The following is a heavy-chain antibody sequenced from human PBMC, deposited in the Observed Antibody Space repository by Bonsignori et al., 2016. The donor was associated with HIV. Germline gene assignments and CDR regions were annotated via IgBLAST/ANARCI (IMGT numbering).Heavy chain of an antibody. Sequence: SVKVSCKASGGTFITDTFSWVRQAPGHGLEWVGGIIPILDMANYAPQFQGRVSITADKSTSTAYLDLSSLRSEDTAVYYCARDHHGRHFASGAYYYSYMDVWGKGTTVTVSS. V-gene: IGHV1-69*10. D-gene: IGHD1-26*01. J-gene: IGHJ6*03. CDR2: IIPILDMA. CDR1: GGTFITDT. CDR3: ARDHHGRHFASGAYYYSYMDV.